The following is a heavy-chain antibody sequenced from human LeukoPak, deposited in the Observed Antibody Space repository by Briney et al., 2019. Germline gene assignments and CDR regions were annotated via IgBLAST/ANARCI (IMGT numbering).Heavy chain of an antibody. J-gene: IGHJ4*02. CDR2: IPYDGSNK. CDR3: AKGNLGY. Sequence: GRSLRLSCAASGFTFSSYGMHWVRQAPGKGLEWVAVIPYDGSNKYYADSVKGRFTISRDNSKNTLYLQMNSLRAEDTAVYYCAKGNLGYWGQGTLVTVSS. D-gene: IGHD5-24*01. CDR1: GFTFSSYG. V-gene: IGHV3-30*18.